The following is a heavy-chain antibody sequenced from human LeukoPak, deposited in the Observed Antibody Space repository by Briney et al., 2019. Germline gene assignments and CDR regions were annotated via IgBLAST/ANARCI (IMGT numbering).Heavy chain of an antibody. Sequence: GVSLRLSCAASGFTFSSYSMNWVRQAPGKGLEWVSYISSSSTTIYYADSVKGRFAISRDNAKNSLHLQMNSLRAEDTAVYYCARWCGSGWYDYWGQGALVTVSS. V-gene: IGHV3-48*01. CDR2: ISSSSTTI. CDR1: GFTFSSYS. J-gene: IGHJ4*02. D-gene: IGHD6-19*01. CDR3: ARWCGSGWYDY.